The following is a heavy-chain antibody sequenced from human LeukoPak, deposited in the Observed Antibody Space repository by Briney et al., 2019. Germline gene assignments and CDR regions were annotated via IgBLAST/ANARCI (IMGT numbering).Heavy chain of an antibody. CDR1: GGSISSSSYY. CDR3: ARVYYDSSGYSLLFDY. V-gene: IGHV4-39*07. CDR2: IYYSGST. Sequence: SETLSLTCTVSGGSISSSSYYWGWIRQPPGKGLEWIGSIYYSGSTYYNPSLKSRVTISVDTSKNQFSLKLSSVTAADTAVYYCARVYYDSSGYSLLFDYWGQGTLVTVSS. J-gene: IGHJ4*02. D-gene: IGHD3-22*01.